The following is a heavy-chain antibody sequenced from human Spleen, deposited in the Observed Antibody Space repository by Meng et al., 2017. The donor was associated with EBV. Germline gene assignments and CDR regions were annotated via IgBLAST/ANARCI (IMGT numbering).Heavy chain of an antibody. Sequence: QVQLKQWGAGVLKTAETLSLTCAVYGWSFNGYYWSWVRQSPAKGLEWIGEVNHGASTNYNPSLKSRVTISLDKSKNQFSLKLTSLTAADTAVYYCATAGTRVTGDRWHFDHWGRGTLVTVSS. CDR1: GWSFNGYY. V-gene: IGHV4-34*02. CDR3: ATAGTRVTGDRWHFDH. J-gene: IGHJ2*01. CDR2: VNHGAST. D-gene: IGHD7-27*01.